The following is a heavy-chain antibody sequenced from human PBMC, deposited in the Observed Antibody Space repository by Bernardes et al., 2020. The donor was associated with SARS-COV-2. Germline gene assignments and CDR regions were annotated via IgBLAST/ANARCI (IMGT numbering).Heavy chain of an antibody. D-gene: IGHD6-6*01. CDR2: IYYSGST. J-gene: IGHJ2*01. V-gene: IGHV4-59*11. CDR1: GGSISSHY. Sequence: SETLSLTCTVSGGSISSHYWSWIRQPPGKGLEWFGSIYYSGSTTYNPSLKSRVTLSVDTSKNQFSLKLSSVTAADTAVYYCATESRGSASEGYFDLWGRGTLVAVPS. CDR3: ATESRGSASEGYFDL.